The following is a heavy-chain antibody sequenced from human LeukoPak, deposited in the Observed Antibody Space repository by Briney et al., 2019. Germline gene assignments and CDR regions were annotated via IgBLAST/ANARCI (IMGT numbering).Heavy chain of an antibody. Sequence: QPGGSLRLSCAASGFTFSSYGMHWVRQAPGKGLEWVAATWYDGSNKYYTDSVKGRLTISRDNSKDTLFLQMNSLRAEDTAVYYCAREGPRGNSQFDYWGQGTLVTVST. CDR3: AREGPRGNSQFDY. CDR1: GFTFSSYG. D-gene: IGHD2/OR15-2a*01. J-gene: IGHJ4*02. CDR2: TWYDGSNK. V-gene: IGHV3-33*01.